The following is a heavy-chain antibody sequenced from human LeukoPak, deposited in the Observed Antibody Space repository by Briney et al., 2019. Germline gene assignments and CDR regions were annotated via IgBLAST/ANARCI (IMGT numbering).Heavy chain of an antibody. J-gene: IGHJ4*02. Sequence: GASVKVSCKASGYTFTGYYMHWVRQAPGQGLEWMGWINPNSGGTNYAKKFQGRVTMTRDQSISTAYMELSRLRSDDTAAYYCARAVAGTPQSFDYWGQGTLVTVSS. CDR3: ARAVAGTPQSFDY. CDR2: INPNSGGT. CDR1: GYTFTGYY. D-gene: IGHD6-19*01. V-gene: IGHV1-2*02.